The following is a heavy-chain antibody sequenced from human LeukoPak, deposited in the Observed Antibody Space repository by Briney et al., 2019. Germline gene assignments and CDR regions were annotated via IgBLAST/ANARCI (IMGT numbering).Heavy chain of an antibody. V-gene: IGHV5-51*01. J-gene: IGHJ4*02. D-gene: IGHD5-12*01. CDR3: ARHDKGYSGYVTLDY. Sequence: GESLKISCKGSGYSFTSYWIGWVRQMPGKGLEWMGIINPGYSDIRYSLSFQGQVTISADKSISTAYLQWSSLKASDTAIYYCARHDKGYSGYVTLDYWGQGTLVTVSS. CDR2: INPGYSDI. CDR1: GYSFTSYW.